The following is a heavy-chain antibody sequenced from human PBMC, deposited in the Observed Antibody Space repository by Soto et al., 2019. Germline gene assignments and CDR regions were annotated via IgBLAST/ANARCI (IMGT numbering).Heavy chain of an antibody. Sequence: SETLSLTCTVSGDSISSYYWSWVRQPPGKGLEWMGYIYYNGATNYNPSLKSRVTISIDTSKNQFSLRLSSVTAADTAVYYCAIITAVAGFWGQGTLVTVSS. CDR3: AIITAVAGF. CDR1: GDSISSYY. V-gene: IGHV4-59*12. CDR2: IYYNGAT. D-gene: IGHD3-10*01. J-gene: IGHJ4*02.